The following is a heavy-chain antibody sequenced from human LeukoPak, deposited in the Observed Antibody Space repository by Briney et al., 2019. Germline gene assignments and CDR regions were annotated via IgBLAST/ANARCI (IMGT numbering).Heavy chain of an antibody. Sequence: SVQVPCQASGGTFSSYSLRWVRPAPRQGLEWMGGIIPIFGTANYAQKFQGRVTITADESTSTAYMELSSLRSEDTAVYYCARGYSGYDPFDYWGQGTLVTVSS. D-gene: IGHD5-12*01. J-gene: IGHJ4*02. V-gene: IGHV1-69*13. CDR2: IIPIFGTA. CDR1: GGTFSSYS. CDR3: ARGYSGYDPFDY.